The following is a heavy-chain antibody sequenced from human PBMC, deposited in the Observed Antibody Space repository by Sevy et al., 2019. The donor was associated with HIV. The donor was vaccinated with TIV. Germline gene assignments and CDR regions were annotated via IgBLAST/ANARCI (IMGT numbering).Heavy chain of an antibody. CDR3: AGPGDSSALRGGYQYAIGV. CDR1: GGSISRRTDY. CDR2: IYYSGRT. D-gene: IGHD2-8*01. J-gene: IGHJ6*02. V-gene: IGHV4-39*01. Sequence: SETLSLTCSVSGGSISRRTDYWGWVRQPPGKGLEWIGSIYYSGRTYYNPSLKSRVTISVDTSKDHFSLRLVSVTAADTSVYYWAGPGDSSALRGGYQYAIGVWGQGTTVTISS.